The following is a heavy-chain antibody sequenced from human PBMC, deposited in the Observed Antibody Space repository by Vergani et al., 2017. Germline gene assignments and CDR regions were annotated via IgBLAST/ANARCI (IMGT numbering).Heavy chain of an antibody. CDR1: GFKFSDHY. J-gene: IGHJ5*02. CDR2: ISWNSNSI. V-gene: IGHV3-9*01. Sequence: LEESGGGSVKPGGSLRLSCAASGFKFSDHYMSWIRQAPGKGLEWVSGISWNSNSIGYADSVKGRFTISRDNAKNSLYLQMNSLRAEDTALYYCAKDLGTSSGGGWFDPWGQGTLVTVSS. D-gene: IGHD6-6*01. CDR3: AKDLGTSSGGGWFDP.